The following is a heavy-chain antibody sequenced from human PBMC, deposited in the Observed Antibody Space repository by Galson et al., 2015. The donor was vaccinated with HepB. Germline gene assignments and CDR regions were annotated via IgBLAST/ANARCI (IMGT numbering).Heavy chain of an antibody. V-gene: IGHV3-30*04. Sequence: SLRLSCAVSGFSLSRYAMHWVRQAPGKGLEWVAVISYDGSIKYYADSVKGRSTISRDSSKKTLYLQMNSLRVEDTAIYYCARDRVEQWLENHFDYWGQGTLVTVSS. CDR2: ISYDGSIK. J-gene: IGHJ4*02. CDR3: ARDRVEQWLENHFDY. D-gene: IGHD6-19*01. CDR1: GFSLSRYA.